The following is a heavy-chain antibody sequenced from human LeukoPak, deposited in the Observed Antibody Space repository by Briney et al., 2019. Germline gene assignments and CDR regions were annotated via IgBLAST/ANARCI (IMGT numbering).Heavy chain of an antibody. CDR1: GFPVSSLY. CDR3: ATAGSSELLWDYAMDV. J-gene: IGHJ6*02. CDR2: LYAGGST. D-gene: IGHD3-10*01. Sequence: GGSLTLLCAASGFPVSSLYMSWARQAPGKGLEWVSLLYAGGSTYYADAVKGQFTISRHNSKDTLHLQMNSLRVEDTAVYYCATAGSSELLWDYAMDVWGQGTTVTGSS. V-gene: IGHV3-53*04.